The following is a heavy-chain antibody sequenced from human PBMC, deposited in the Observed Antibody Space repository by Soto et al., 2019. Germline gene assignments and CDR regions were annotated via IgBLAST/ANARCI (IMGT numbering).Heavy chain of an antibody. V-gene: IGHV1-18*01. J-gene: IGHJ4*02. Sequence: QVQLVQSGAEVKKPGASVKVSCKASGYTFTSYGISWVRQAPGQGLEWMGWISAYNGNTNYAQKLPGRVTRITDTATSTAYMELRSLRSDDTAVYYFAREDGGDIPTPFDYWGQGTLVTVSS. CDR3: AREDGGDIPTPFDY. D-gene: IGHD3-9*01. CDR1: GYTFTSYG. CDR2: ISAYNGNT.